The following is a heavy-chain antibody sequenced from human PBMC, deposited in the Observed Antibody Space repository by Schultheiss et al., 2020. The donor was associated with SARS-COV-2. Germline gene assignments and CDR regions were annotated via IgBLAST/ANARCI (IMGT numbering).Heavy chain of an antibody. D-gene: IGHD3-10*01. V-gene: IGHV3-21*01. Sequence: GGSLRLSCAASGFTFSSYSMNWVRQAPGKGLEWVSSISSSSSYIYYADSVKGRFTISRDNAKNSLYLQMNSLRAEETAVYYCARDRGGSGSGYYYYYYMDVWGKGTTVTVSS. CDR1: GFTFSSYS. CDR2: ISSSSSYI. CDR3: ARDRGGSGSGYYYYYYMDV. J-gene: IGHJ6*03.